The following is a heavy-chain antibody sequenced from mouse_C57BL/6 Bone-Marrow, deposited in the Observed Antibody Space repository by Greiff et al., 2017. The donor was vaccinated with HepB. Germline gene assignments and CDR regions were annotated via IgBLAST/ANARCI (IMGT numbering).Heavy chain of an antibody. V-gene: IGHV14-4*01. D-gene: IGHD2-10*01. CDR1: GFNIKDDY. J-gene: IGHJ2*01. CDR3: TPYYGNYWY. Sequence: EVQLQQSGAELVRPGASVKLSCTASGFNIKDDYMHWVKQRPEQGLEWIGWIDPENGDTEYASKFQGKATITADTSSNTAYLQLSSLTSEDTAVYYCTPYYGNYWYWGQGTTLTVSS. CDR2: IDPENGDT.